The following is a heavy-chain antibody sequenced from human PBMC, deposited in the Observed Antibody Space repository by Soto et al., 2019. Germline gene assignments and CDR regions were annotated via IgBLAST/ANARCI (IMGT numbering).Heavy chain of an antibody. D-gene: IGHD3-3*01. V-gene: IGHV5-51*01. Sequence: PGESLKISCKGSGYSFTSYWIGWVRQMPWKGLEWMGIIYPGDSDTRYSPSFQGQVTISADKSISTAYLQWSSLKASDTAMYYCARSSYDFWSGRQKKYYYYYMDVWGKGTTVTVSS. J-gene: IGHJ6*03. CDR2: IYPGDSDT. CDR1: GYSFTSYW. CDR3: ARSSYDFWSGRQKKYYYYYMDV.